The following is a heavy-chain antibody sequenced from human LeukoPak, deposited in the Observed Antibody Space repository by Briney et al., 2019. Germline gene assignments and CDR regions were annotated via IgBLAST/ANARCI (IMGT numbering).Heavy chain of an antibody. J-gene: IGHJ4*02. V-gene: IGHV3-43*02. CDR3: AKEIWNPVGYYYGSGGHIDY. Sequence: PGGSLRLSCAASGFTFDDYAMHWVCQAPGKGLERVSLISGYGGSTYYADSVKSRFATSTENSKNSLYLPMNNLRTEDTALYYCAKEIWNPVGYYYGSGGHIDYWGQGTLVTVSS. D-gene: IGHD3-10*01. CDR2: ISGYGGST. CDR1: GFTFDDYA.